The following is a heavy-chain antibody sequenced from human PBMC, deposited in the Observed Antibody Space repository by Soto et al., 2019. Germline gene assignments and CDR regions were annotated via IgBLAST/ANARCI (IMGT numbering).Heavy chain of an antibody. Sequence: ETLSLTCTVSGVSISGTSYYWGWIRQTPAKGLEWIGTIYYSGETFYNPSLKSRVTIFIDTSKNHFSLNLTSVTAADTAIYYCARHGSFWGQGALVTVSS. CDR3: ARHGSF. CDR1: GVSISGTSYY. CDR2: IYYSGET. J-gene: IGHJ1*01. V-gene: IGHV4-39*01. D-gene: IGHD3-16*02.